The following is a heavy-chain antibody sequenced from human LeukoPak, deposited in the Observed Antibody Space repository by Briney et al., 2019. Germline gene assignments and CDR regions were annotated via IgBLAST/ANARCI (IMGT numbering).Heavy chain of an antibody. Sequence: GGSLRLTCAASGFTFSSYAMSWVRQAPGKGLEWVSAISGSGGSTYYADSVKGRFTISRDNSKNTLYLQMNSLRAEDTAVYYCAKDWKSYGDSTRWGQGTLVTVSS. CDR3: AKDWKSYGDSTR. J-gene: IGHJ4*02. CDR2: ISGSGGST. V-gene: IGHV3-23*01. D-gene: IGHD4-17*01. CDR1: GFTFSSYA.